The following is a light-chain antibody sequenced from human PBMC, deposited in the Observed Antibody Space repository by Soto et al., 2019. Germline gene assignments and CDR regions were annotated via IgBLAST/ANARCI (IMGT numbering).Light chain of an antibody. CDR2: EVS. J-gene: IGLJ2*01. V-gene: IGLV2-14*01. CDR3: TSFTTSTTVV. CDR1: SNDIGAYNY. Sequence: QSALTQPASVSGSPGQSITISCTGTSNDIGAYNYVSWYQHHPGKAPKLLIYEVSNRPSGVSNRFSGSKPGNTASLTISGLQAEDEADYHCTSFTTSTTVVFGGGTKLTVL.